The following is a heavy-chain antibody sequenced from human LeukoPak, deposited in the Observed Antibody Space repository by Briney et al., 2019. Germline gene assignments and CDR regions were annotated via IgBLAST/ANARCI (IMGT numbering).Heavy chain of an antibody. J-gene: IGHJ4*02. CDR1: GITFSTST. CDR2: ISGSSSTI. Sequence: GGSLRLSCAASGITFSTSTMNWVRQAPGKGLEWVSYISGSSSTIYYADSVKGRFTVPRDNAGNSLFLQMNNLRDDDTAVYFCARVQTDSRGWYHFDYWGQGTLVTVSS. CDR3: ARVQTDSRGWYHFDY. D-gene: IGHD6-19*01. V-gene: IGHV3-48*02.